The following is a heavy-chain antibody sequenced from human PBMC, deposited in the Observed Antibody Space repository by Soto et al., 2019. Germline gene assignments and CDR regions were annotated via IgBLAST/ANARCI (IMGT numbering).Heavy chain of an antibody. Sequence: SETLSLTCTVSGGSISSSSYYWGWVRQPPGKGLEWIGTISYSGSTSYNPSLRSRVIMSVDSSKNQFSLKLSSLTAADTAVFYCARLTWSSGNYGAFDIWGQGTMVTVSS. CDR3: ARLTWSSGNYGAFDI. CDR2: ISYSGST. V-gene: IGHV4-39*01. CDR1: GGSISSSSYY. D-gene: IGHD1-26*01. J-gene: IGHJ3*02.